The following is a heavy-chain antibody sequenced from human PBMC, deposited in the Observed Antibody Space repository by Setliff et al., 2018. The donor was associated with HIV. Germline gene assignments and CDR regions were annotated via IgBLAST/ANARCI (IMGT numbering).Heavy chain of an antibody. V-gene: IGHV4-4*09. D-gene: IGHD3-3*01. CDR3: ARLGRAIVDGGSSLRLDF. CDR1: DDSFSNYD. Sequence: SETLSLTCVVSDDSFSNYDWTWIRQSPGKALEWIGYISSSGTTNYNPSLRSRVTISMETSNTRFSLWLRSATAADTATYFCARLGRAIVDGGSSLRLDFWGQGMLVTVSS. J-gene: IGHJ4*02. CDR2: ISSSGTT.